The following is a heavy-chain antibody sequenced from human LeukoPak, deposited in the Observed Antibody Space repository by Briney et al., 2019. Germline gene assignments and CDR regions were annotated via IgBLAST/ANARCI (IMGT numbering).Heavy chain of an antibody. J-gene: IGHJ5*02. V-gene: IGHV4-39*07. CDR1: VGSISSTTYY. D-gene: IGHD6-19*01. CDR3: VRESAYDSGWVTRWFDP. Sequence: PSETLSLTCSVSVGSISSTTYYWGWIRQPPGKGLEWIGTIYYSGSTYYNPSLKSRVTISVDTSKNQFSLQLNSVTPEDTAIYYCVRESAYDSGWVTRWFDPWGQGTQVTVSS. CDR2: IYYSGST.